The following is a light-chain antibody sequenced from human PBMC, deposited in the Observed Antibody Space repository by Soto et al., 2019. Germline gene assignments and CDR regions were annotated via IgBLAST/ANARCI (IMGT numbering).Light chain of an antibody. V-gene: IGKV3-15*01. CDR1: QSVSSN. J-gene: IGKJ1*01. CDR2: GAS. Sequence: EIVRTQSPATLSVSPGERATLSCRASQSVSSNLAWYQQKPGQAPRLLIYGASTRATGIPARFSGSGSGTEFNLTISSLQSEDFAVYYCQQYNNWPPMAFGQGTKVEIK. CDR3: QQYNNWPPMA.